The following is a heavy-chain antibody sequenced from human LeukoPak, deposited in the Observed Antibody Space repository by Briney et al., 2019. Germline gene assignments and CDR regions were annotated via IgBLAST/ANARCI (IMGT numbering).Heavy chain of an antibody. CDR3: ATLGETSGWYPDH. Sequence: GGSLRLSCAASGFTVSGSAMHWVRQASGKGLEWLGRVRSKGYNYATAYGASVKDRFIISRDDSKSTAYLQMSSLKREDTAVYYCATLGETSGWYPDHWGQGTLVTVSS. J-gene: IGHJ4*02. V-gene: IGHV3-73*01. CDR1: GFTVSGSA. CDR2: VRSKGYNYAT. D-gene: IGHD6-19*01.